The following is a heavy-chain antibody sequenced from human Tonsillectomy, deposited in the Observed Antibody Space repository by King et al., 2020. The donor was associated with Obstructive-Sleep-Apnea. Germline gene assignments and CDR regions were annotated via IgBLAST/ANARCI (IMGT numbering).Heavy chain of an antibody. Sequence: QLQESGPGLVKPSETLSLTCTVSGYSLSSGYYWGWIRQPPGKGLEWIGSIYHSGSTYYNPSLKSRVTISVDTSKNQFSLKLSSVTAADTAVYYCARVEDYYDSSGYNYWGQGTLVTVSS. CDR3: ARVEDYYDSSGYNY. CDR1: GYSLSSGYY. J-gene: IGHJ4*02. V-gene: IGHV4-38-2*02. D-gene: IGHD3-22*01. CDR2: IYHSGST.